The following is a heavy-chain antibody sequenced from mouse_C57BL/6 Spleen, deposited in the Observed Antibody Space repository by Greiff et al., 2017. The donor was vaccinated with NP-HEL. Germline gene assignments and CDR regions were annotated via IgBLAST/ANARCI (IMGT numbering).Heavy chain of an antibody. CDR3: ARHYGDWYFDV. D-gene: IGHD1-1*01. V-gene: IGHV1-61*01. Sequence: QVQLQQSGAELVRPGSSVKLSCKASGYTFTSYWMDWVKQRPGQGLEWIGNIYPSDSETHYNQKFKDKATLTVDKSSSTAYMQLSSLTSEDSAVYYCARHYGDWYFDVWGTGTTVTVSS. J-gene: IGHJ1*03. CDR1: GYTFTSYW. CDR2: IYPSDSET.